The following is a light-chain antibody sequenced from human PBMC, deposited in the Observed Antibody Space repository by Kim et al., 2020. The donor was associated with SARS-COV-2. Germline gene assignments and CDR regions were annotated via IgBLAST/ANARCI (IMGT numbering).Light chain of an antibody. CDR1: KLGNKF. J-gene: IGLJ2*01. Sequence: SYELTQPPSVSVSAGQTASITCSGDKLGNKFAYWYQQKPGQSPVLVIYQDGKRPSGIPERFSGSNSGNTATLTISGTQGMDEADYYCQAWDKSSAFFGGGTQLTVL. V-gene: IGLV3-1*01. CDR3: QAWDKSSAF. CDR2: QDG.